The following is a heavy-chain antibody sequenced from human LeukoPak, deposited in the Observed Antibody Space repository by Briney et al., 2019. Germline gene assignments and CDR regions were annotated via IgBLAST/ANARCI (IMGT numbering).Heavy chain of an antibody. CDR3: ARGVWSSGWSAYYFDY. CDR1: GGSISSYY. V-gene: IGHV4-59*01. Sequence: PSETLSLTCTVSGGSISSYYWSWIRQPPGKGLEWIANIYYSGSTNYSPSLSSRVTISVDTSKNQFSLELTSVTAADTAVYYCARGVWSSGWSAYYFDYWGQGTLVTVSS. D-gene: IGHD6-19*01. J-gene: IGHJ4*02. CDR2: IYYSGST.